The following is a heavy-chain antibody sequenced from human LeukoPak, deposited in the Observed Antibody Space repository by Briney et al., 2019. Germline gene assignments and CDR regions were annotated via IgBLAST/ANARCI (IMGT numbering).Heavy chain of an antibody. V-gene: IGHV3-23*01. CDR1: GFTFSNAW. J-gene: IGHJ4*02. Sequence: GGSLRLSCAASGFTFSNAWMSWVRQAPGKGLEWVSAISGSGGSTYYADSVKGRFTISRDNSKNTLYLQMNSLRAEDTAVYYCAKVDTMVRGVITPQEGYFDYWGQGTLVTVSS. CDR2: ISGSGGST. D-gene: IGHD3-10*01. CDR3: AKVDTMVRGVITPQEGYFDY.